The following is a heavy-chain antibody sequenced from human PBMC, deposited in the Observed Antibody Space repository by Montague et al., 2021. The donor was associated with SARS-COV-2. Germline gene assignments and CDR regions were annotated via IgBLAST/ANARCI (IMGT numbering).Heavy chain of an antibody. J-gene: IGHJ3*02. CDR1: GFTFSRYG. D-gene: IGHD2-21*02. CDR2: IWYDGSNK. Sequence: SLRLSCAASGFTFSRYGMHWVRQAPGKGLEWVAVIWYDGSNKYYADSVXGRFTISRDNSKNTLYLQMNSLRAEDTAVYYCARDQYAYCGGDCYSTGQDAFDIWGQGTMVTVSS. V-gene: IGHV3-33*01. CDR3: ARDQYAYCGGDCYSTGQDAFDI.